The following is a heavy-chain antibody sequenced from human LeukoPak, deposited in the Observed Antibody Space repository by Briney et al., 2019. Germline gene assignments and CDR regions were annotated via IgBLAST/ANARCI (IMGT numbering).Heavy chain of an antibody. CDR2: ISTYNGNT. CDR3: ARDRGYSYSYGVPGY. D-gene: IGHD5-18*01. Sequence: GASVKVSCNPSGYTFTGYYLHWVRQAPGQGLEWMGWISTYNGNTNYAQKLQGRVTMTTDTFTSTAYMELRNLRSDDTAVYYCARDRGYSYSYGVPGYWGQGTLVTVSS. CDR1: GYTFTGYY. V-gene: IGHV1-18*04. J-gene: IGHJ4*02.